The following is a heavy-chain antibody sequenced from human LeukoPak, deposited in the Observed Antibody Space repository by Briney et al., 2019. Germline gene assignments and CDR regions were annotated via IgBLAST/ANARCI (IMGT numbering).Heavy chain of an antibody. CDR3: AGVRGQLGHLYYFDY. Sequence: ASVKVSCKASGGTFSSYTISWVRQAPGQGLEWMGRIIPILGIANYAQKFQGRVTITADKSTSTAYMELSSLRSEDTAVYYCAGVRGQLGHLYYFDYWGQGTLVTVSS. D-gene: IGHD6-6*01. CDR2: IIPILGIA. V-gene: IGHV1-69*02. CDR1: GGTFSSYT. J-gene: IGHJ4*02.